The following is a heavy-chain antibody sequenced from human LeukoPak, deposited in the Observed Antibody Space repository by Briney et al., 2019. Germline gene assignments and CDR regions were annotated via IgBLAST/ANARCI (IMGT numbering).Heavy chain of an antibody. Sequence: GGSLRLSCAASGFTVRSNYVSWVRQAPGKGLEWVSVIYAGGSTYYADSVKGRFTISRNNSKNTLFLQMNSLRPEDTAVYYCAKGRKTAAGYYFDYWGQGTLVTVSS. CDR1: GFTVRSNY. CDR2: IYAGGST. J-gene: IGHJ4*02. V-gene: IGHV3-53*04. D-gene: IGHD6-13*01. CDR3: AKGRKTAAGYYFDY.